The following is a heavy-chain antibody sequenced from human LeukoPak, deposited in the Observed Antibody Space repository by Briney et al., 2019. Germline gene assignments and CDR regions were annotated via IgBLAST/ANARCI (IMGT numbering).Heavy chain of an antibody. Sequence: PSETLSLTCTVSGGSISSYYWSWIRQPPGKGLEWIGYIYYSGSTNYNPSLKSRVTISVDTSKNQFSLKLSSVTAADTAVYYCARGTLWFGPRYLDYWGQGTLVTVSS. J-gene: IGHJ4*02. CDR1: GGSISSYY. D-gene: IGHD3-10*01. CDR3: ARGTLWFGPRYLDY. CDR2: IYYSGST. V-gene: IGHV4-59*01.